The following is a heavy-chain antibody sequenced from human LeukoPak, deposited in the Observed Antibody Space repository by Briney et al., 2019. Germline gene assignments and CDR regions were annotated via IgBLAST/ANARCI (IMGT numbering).Heavy chain of an antibody. Sequence: GGSLRLSCAASGFTFSTNWVHWVRQAPGKGLVWVSRIKSDGGTNYADSVKGRFTISRDNAKKTVSLQMNSLRPEDTGVYYCARAPSEIGGYYPEYFRHWGQGTLVTVSS. CDR2: IKSDGGT. V-gene: IGHV3-74*01. CDR3: ARAPSEIGGYYPEYFRH. J-gene: IGHJ1*01. D-gene: IGHD3-22*01. CDR1: GFTFSTNW.